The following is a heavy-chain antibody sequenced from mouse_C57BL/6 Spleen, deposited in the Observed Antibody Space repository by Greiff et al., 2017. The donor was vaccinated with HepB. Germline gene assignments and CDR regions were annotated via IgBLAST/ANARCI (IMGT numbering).Heavy chain of an antibody. J-gene: IGHJ2*01. CDR2: INPSSGYT. Sequence: VQLQQSGAELARPGASVKMSCKASGYTFTSYTMHWVKQRPGQGLEWIGYINPSSGYTKYNQKFKDKATLTADKSSSTAYMQLSSLTSDDSAVYYCAREGYYGSNYFDYWGQGTTLTVSS. CDR3: AREGYYGSNYFDY. CDR1: GYTFTSYT. V-gene: IGHV1-4*01. D-gene: IGHD1-1*01.